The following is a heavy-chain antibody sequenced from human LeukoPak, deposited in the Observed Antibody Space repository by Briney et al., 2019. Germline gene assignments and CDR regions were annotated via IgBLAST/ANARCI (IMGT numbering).Heavy chain of an antibody. J-gene: IGHJ4*02. CDR1: GYTFTSYY. D-gene: IGHD3-22*01. CDR2: INPSGGST. Sequence: GASVKISCKASGYTFTSYYMHWVRQAPGQGLEWMGIINPSGGSTSYAQKFQGRVTMTRDMSTSTVYMELSILRSEDTAVYYCAREIPSPSYYYDSSGYQLLDYWGQGTLVTVSS. V-gene: IGHV1-46*01. CDR3: AREIPSPSYYYDSSGYQLLDY.